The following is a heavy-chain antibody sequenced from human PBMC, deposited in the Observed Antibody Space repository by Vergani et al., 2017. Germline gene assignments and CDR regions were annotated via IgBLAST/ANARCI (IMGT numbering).Heavy chain of an antibody. Sequence: EVQLVESGGGLVQPGGSLRLSCAASGFTFSSYWLSWVRQAPGKAPEWVANIKQDGGEKYSIDSVKGRFTISRDNAKNLLFLQMDGLRVEDTAVYYGARDKVVGPTLLDYWGQGTLVTVSS. CDR2: IKQDGGEK. CDR1: GFTFSSYW. D-gene: IGHD1-26*01. V-gene: IGHV3-7*01. J-gene: IGHJ4*02. CDR3: ARDKVVGPTLLDY.